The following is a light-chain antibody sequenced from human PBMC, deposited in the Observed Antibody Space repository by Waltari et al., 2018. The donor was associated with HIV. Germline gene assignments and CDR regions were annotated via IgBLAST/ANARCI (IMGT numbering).Light chain of an antibody. CDR2: AAS. V-gene: IGKV1-39*01. Sequence: DIQVTQSPSSLSASLGDRVTITCRASQSISSYLNWYQQKPGKAPNLLIHAASSLQSGVPSRFSGSGSGTDFTLTISSLQPEDFASYYCQQSYSTPYTFGQGTKLEIK. J-gene: IGKJ2*01. CDR1: QSISSY. CDR3: QQSYSTPYT.